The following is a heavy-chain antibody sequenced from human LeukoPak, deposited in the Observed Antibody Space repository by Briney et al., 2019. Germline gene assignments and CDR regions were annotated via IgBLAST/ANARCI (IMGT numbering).Heavy chain of an antibody. CDR3: ASDDYYDSSGYYGVAFDI. CDR1: GGSFSGYY. D-gene: IGHD3-22*01. J-gene: IGHJ3*02. CDR2: INHSGST. Sequence: MTSETLSLTCAVYGGSFSGYYWSWIRQPPGKGLEWIGEINHSGSTNYNPSLKSRVTISVDTSKNQFSLKLSSVTAADTAVYYCASDDYYDSSGYYGVAFDIWGQETMVTVSS. V-gene: IGHV4-34*01.